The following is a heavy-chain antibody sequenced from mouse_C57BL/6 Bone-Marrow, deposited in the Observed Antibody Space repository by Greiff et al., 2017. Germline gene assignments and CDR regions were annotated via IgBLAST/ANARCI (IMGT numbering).Heavy chain of an antibody. CDR2: IHPNSGST. J-gene: IGHJ1*03. V-gene: IGHV1-64*01. CDR3: AKVTTVVATGYFDV. CDR1: GYTFTSYW. Sequence: QVQLQQPGAELVKPGASVKLSCKASGYTFTSYWMHWVKQRPGQGLEWIGMIHPNSGSTNYNEKFTSKATLTVAKAYSTAYMQLSSLTSEDSAVYYCAKVTTVVATGYFDVWGTGTTVTVSS. D-gene: IGHD1-1*01.